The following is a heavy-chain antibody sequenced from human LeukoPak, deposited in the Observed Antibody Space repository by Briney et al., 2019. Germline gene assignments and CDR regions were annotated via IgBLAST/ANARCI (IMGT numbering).Heavy chain of an antibody. CDR2: INPNSGGT. V-gene: IGHV1-2*02. D-gene: IGHD1-7*01. J-gene: IGHJ3*02. Sequence: ASVKVSCKASGYTFTGYYMHWVRQAPGQGLELMGWINPNSGGTNYAQKFQGRVTMTRDTSISTAYMELSRLRSDDTAVYYCAREAITGTTANDAFDIWGQGTMVTVSS. CDR3: AREAITGTTANDAFDI. CDR1: GYTFTGYY.